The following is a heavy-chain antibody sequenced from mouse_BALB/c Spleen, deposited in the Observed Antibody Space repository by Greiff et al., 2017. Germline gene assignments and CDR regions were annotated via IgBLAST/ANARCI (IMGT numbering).Heavy chain of an antibody. J-gene: IGHJ2*01. CDR1: GYTFTSYW. Sequence: EVQVVESGTVLARPGASVKMSCKASGYTFTSYWMHWVKQRPGQGLEWIGAIYPGNSDTSYNQKFKGKAKLTAVTSTSTAYMELSSLTNEDSAVYYCTRSDYGYLDYWGQGTTLTVSS. CDR3: TRSDYGYLDY. CDR2: IYPGNSDT. D-gene: IGHD1-1*01. V-gene: IGHV1-5*01.